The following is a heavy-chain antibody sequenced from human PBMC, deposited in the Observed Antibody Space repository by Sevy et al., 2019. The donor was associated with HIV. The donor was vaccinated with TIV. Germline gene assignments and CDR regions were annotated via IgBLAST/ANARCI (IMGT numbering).Heavy chain of an antibody. Sequence: GGSLRLPVPASGFTLITYTMNWVPQAPGKGREWISYIISSFRTKYYPDSVKGRFTISRDNANNSLYLQMHSLRDEDTAVYYCTRDVVDDFWTGSNYQYYGFDVWGQWTTVTVSS. V-gene: IGHV3-48*02. CDR1: GFTLITYT. CDR2: IISSFRTK. J-gene: IGHJ6*02. CDR3: TRDVVDDFWTGSNYQYYGFDV. D-gene: IGHD3-3*01.